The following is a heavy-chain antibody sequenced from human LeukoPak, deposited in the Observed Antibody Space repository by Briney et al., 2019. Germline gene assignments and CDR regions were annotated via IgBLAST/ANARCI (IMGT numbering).Heavy chain of an antibody. J-gene: IGHJ4*02. D-gene: IGHD3-9*01. V-gene: IGHV4-30-4*01. CDR2: IYYSGST. CDR3: ARGVVLRYFDWSLYGGYSDC. Sequence: SETLSLTCTVSGGSISSGDYYWSWIRQPPGKGLEWIGYIYYSGSTYYNPSLKSRVTISVDTSKNQFSLKLSSVTAADTAVYYCARGVVLRYFDWSLYGGYSDCWGQGTLVTVSS. CDR1: GGSISSGDYY.